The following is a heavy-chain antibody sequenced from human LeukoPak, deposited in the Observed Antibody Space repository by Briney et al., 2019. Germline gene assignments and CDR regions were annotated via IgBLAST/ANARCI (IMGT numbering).Heavy chain of an antibody. J-gene: IGHJ4*02. D-gene: IGHD2-2*01. CDR1: GGSISSGSYY. V-gene: IGHV4-39*01. CDR2: IYYSGST. CDR3: ARQGRGIQLHTYFDY. Sequence: PSGTLSLTCTVSGGSISSGSYYRGWIRQPPGKGLEWIGSIYYSGSTYSNPSLKSRVTISVDTSKSQFSLRLSSVTAADTAVYYCARQGRGIQLHTYFDYWGQGTLVTVSS.